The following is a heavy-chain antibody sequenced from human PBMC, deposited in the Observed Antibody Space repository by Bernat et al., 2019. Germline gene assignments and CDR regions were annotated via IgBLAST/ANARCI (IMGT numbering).Heavy chain of an antibody. CDR2: ISRNAGRT. CDR3: VKEDYDDSSGHYNEYFHH. D-gene: IGHD3-22*01. CDR1: GFTLSIYS. Sequence: EVQLVESGGGLVQPGGSLRLSCSASGFTLSIYSMHWVRQAPGKGLEFVSAISRNAGRTYYVDSVKGRFTISRDNSKNTLYIQMTSLRPEDTAVYYCVKEDYDDSSGHYNEYFHHWGQGTLVTVSS. J-gene: IGHJ1*01. V-gene: IGHV3-64D*06.